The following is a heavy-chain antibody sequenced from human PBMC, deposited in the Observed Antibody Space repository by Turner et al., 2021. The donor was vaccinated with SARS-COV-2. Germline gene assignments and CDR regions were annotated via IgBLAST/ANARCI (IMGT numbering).Heavy chain of an antibody. V-gene: IGHV4-59*01. CDR2: IYYSGST. J-gene: IGHJ4*02. Sequence: QVQLQESGPGLVKPSANLSLTCTVPGGSISSYYWSWIRQPPGKGLEWIGYIYYSGSTNYNPSLKSRVTISVDTSKNQFSLKLSSVTAADTAVYYCASYYYDSSGYYYAFDYWGQGTLVTVSS. CDR3: ASYYYDSSGYYYAFDY. D-gene: IGHD3-22*01. CDR1: GGSISSYY.